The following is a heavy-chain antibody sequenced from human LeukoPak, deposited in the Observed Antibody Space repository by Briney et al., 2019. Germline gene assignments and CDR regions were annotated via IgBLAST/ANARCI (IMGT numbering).Heavy chain of an antibody. D-gene: IGHD4-17*01. Sequence: SETLSLTCTVSGGSISSYYWSWIRQPPGKGPEWIGYIYYSGSTNYNPSLKSRVTISVDTSKNQFSLKLSSVTAADTAVYYCARYYGDYNYYYGMDVWGQGTTVTVSS. CDR3: ARYYGDYNYYYGMDV. CDR2: IYYSGST. V-gene: IGHV4-59*08. J-gene: IGHJ6*02. CDR1: GGSISSYY.